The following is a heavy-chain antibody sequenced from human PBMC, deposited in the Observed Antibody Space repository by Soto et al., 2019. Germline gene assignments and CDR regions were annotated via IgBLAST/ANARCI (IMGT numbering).Heavy chain of an antibody. V-gene: IGHV3-7*01. Sequence: GGSLRLSCAASGFTFSSYWMSWVRQAPGKGLEWVANIKQDGSEKYYVDSVKGRFTISRDNAKNSLYLQMNSLRAEDTAVYYCARVLYVLLWFGESRNWFDPWGQGTLVTVSS. CDR2: IKQDGSEK. CDR1: GFTFSSYW. CDR3: ARVLYVLLWFGESRNWFDP. D-gene: IGHD3-10*01. J-gene: IGHJ5*02.